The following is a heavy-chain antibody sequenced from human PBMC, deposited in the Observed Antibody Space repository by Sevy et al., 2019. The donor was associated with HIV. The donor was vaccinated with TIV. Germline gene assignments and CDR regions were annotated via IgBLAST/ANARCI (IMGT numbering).Heavy chain of an antibody. J-gene: IGHJ4*02. Sequence: ASVKVSCKASGGTFSSYAISWVRQAPGQGLEWMGGIIPIFGTANYALKSQGRVTITADESTSTAYMELSSLRSEDTAVYYCARGARGYSGYDSYYFDYWGQGTLVTVSS. D-gene: IGHD5-12*01. CDR1: GGTFSSYA. CDR2: IIPIFGTA. V-gene: IGHV1-69*13. CDR3: ARGARGYSGYDSYYFDY.